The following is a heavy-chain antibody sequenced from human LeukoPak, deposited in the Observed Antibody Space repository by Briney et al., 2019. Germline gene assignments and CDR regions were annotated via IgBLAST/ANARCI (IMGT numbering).Heavy chain of an antibody. CDR2: INPNSGGT. Sequence: ASVKVSCKASGYAFTDYYLHWVRQAPGQGLEWMGWINPNSGGTNYAQKFQGRVTMTSDTSISTAYMELSRLKSDDTAVYYCARDPWRHSSSAAGYWGQGTLVTVSP. CDR1: GYAFTDYY. J-gene: IGHJ4*02. V-gene: IGHV1-2*02. D-gene: IGHD6-6*01. CDR3: ARDPWRHSSSAAGY.